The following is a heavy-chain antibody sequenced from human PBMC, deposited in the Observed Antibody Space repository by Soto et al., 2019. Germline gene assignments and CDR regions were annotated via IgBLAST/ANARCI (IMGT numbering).Heavy chain of an antibody. J-gene: IGHJ6*03. V-gene: IGHV1-3*01. D-gene: IGHD3-3*01. Sequence: QVQLVQSGAEVKKPGASVKVSCKASGYTFTSYAMHWVRQAPGQRLEWMGWINAGNGNTKYSQKFQGRVTITRDTTASTAYMELSSLRSEDTAVYYCASGYDFWSGGAYMDVWGKGTTVTVSS. CDR3: ASGYDFWSGGAYMDV. CDR1: GYTFTSYA. CDR2: INAGNGNT.